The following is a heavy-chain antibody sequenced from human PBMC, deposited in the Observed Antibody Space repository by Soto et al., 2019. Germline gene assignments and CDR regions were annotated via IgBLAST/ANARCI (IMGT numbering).Heavy chain of an antibody. CDR1: GGSISSYY. D-gene: IGHD5-12*01. CDR3: ARWLRPYYFDY. Sequence: SETLSLTCTVAGGSISSYYCSWIRQPPGKGLEWIGYIYYSGSTNYNPSLKSRVTISVDTSKNQFSLKLSSVTAADTAVYYCARWLRPYYFDYWGQGTLVTVSS. CDR2: IYYSGST. J-gene: IGHJ4*02. V-gene: IGHV4-59*01.